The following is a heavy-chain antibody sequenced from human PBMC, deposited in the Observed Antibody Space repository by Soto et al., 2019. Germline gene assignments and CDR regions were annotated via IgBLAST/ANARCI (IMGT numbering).Heavy chain of an antibody. CDR1: GFTFSSYA. V-gene: IGHV3-30-3*01. D-gene: IGHD2-15*01. J-gene: IGHJ4*02. CDR3: ARDECSGGSCYSDY. CDR2: ISYDGSNK. Sequence: GGSLRLSCAASGFTFSSYAMHWVRQAPGKGLEWVAVISYDGSNKYYADSVKGRFTISRDNSKNTLYLQMNSLRAEDTAVYYCARDECSGGSCYSDYWGQGTLVTVSS.